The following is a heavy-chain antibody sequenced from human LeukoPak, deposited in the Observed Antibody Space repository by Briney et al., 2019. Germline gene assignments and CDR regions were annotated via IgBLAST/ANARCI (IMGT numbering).Heavy chain of an antibody. Sequence: GGSLRLSCAASGFTVSSNYMSWVRQAPGKGLEWVSVIYSGGSTYYADSVTGRFTISRDNSKNTLSLQMNSLRAEDTAVSYCAREASGYFDYWGQGTLVTVSS. CDR3: AREASGYFDY. J-gene: IGHJ4*02. V-gene: IGHV3-66*01. CDR2: IYSGGST. D-gene: IGHD3-22*01. CDR1: GFTVSSNY.